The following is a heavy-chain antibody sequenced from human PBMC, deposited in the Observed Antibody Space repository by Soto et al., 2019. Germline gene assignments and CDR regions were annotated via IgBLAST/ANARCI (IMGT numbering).Heavy chain of an antibody. CDR2: ISYDGSNK. D-gene: IGHD3-3*01. J-gene: IGHJ4*02. CDR3: AKGPGFLEWLLFDY. CDR1: GFTFSSYG. Sequence: GGSLRLSCAASGFTFSSYGMHWVRQAPGKGLEWVAVISYDGSNKYYADSVKGRFTISRDNSKNTLYLQMNSLRAEDTAVYYCAKGPGFLEWLLFDYWGQGTLVTVSS. V-gene: IGHV3-30*18.